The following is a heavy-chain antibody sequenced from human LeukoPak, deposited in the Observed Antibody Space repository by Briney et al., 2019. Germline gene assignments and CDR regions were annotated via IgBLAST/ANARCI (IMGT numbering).Heavy chain of an antibody. V-gene: IGHV1-69*04. D-gene: IGHD3-10*01. CDR1: GGTSSTYA. Sequence: ASVKVSCKASGGTSSTYAISWVRQAPGQGLEWMGRIIPILGVANFAQKFQGRVSTTADKSTSTAYMELSNLRSEDTAVYYCARGEGFGELFEYLGQGTLVTVSS. CDR2: IIPILGVA. J-gene: IGHJ4*02. CDR3: ARGEGFGELFEY.